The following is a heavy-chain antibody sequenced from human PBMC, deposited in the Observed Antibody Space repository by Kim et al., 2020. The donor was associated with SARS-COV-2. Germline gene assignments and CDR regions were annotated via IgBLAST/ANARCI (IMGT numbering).Heavy chain of an antibody. CDR1: GFTFTTYG. Sequence: GGSLRLSCAASGFTFTTYGIHWVRQAPGKGLEWVAVISYDGSHKYYADSVKGRFTISRDNSKNSLYLQMNSLRIEDTAVYYCARSFSGSYFAYDYWGQGTLVTVSS. V-gene: IGHV3-30*03. D-gene: IGHD1-26*01. CDR2: ISYDGSHK. J-gene: IGHJ4*02. CDR3: ARSFSGSYFAYDY.